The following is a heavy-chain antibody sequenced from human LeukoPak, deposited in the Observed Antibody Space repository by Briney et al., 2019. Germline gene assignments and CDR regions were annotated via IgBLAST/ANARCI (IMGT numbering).Heavy chain of an antibody. CDR3: ARAGGYCSSTRCFLKKRSSKTATRKAFDI. Sequence: KPSETLSLTCAVYGGSFSGYYWSWIRQPPGKGLEWIGEINHSGSTNYNPSLKSRVTISVDTSKNQFSLKLSSVTPADTAVIYCARAGGYCSSTRCFLKKRSSKTATRKAFDIWGQGTMVTVSS. V-gene: IGHV4-34*01. J-gene: IGHJ3*02. CDR1: GGSFSGYY. CDR2: INHSGST. D-gene: IGHD2-2*01.